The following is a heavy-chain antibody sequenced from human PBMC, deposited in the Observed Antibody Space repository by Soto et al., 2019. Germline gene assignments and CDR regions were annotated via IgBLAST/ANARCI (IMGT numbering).Heavy chain of an antibody. D-gene: IGHD5-12*01. J-gene: IGHJ4*02. V-gene: IGHV4-34*01. CDR1: VWSFSGYY. CDR2: INHSGST. Sequence: PSETLSLTCSVYVWSFSGYYWSWIRTPPGKGLEWIGEINHSGSTNYNPSLKSRVTISVDTSKNQFSLKLSSVTAADTAVYYCARGSGPSPIVATITTLDYWGQGTLVTVSS. CDR3: ARGSGPSPIVATITTLDY.